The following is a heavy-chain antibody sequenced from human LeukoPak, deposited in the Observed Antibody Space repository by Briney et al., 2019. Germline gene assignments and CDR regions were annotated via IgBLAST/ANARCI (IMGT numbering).Heavy chain of an antibody. CDR3: ARGPDSRKAGY. Sequence: KPSETLSLTCDFYYESLSDYHFSWIRQPPGKGLEGIAEISHDEGTSYNPSLSLKSRVTISLDTSKNQLSLKLTSVTAAKTAVYYCARGPDSRKAGYWGPGTLVTVSS. V-gene: IGHV4-34*01. CDR1: YESLSDYH. CDR2: ISHDEGT. J-gene: IGHJ4*02. D-gene: IGHD1-14*01.